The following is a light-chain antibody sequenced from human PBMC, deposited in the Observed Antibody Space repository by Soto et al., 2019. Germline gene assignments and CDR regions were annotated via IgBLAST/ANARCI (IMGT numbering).Light chain of an antibody. CDR2: EVS. CDR3: TSYTSSITYV. Sequence: QSAPTQPASVSGSPGQSITISCTGTSSDVGGYNYVSWYQQHPGKAPKLMIYEVSNRPSGVSNRFSGSKSGNTASLTISGLQAEDEADYYCTSYTSSITYVFGTGTKLTVL. J-gene: IGLJ1*01. CDR1: SSDVGGYNY. V-gene: IGLV2-14*01.